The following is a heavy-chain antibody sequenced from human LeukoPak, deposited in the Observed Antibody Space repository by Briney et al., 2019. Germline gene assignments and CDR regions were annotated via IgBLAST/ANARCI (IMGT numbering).Heavy chain of an antibody. D-gene: IGHD3-10*01. J-gene: IGHJ4*02. Sequence: SAKVSCKASGGTISSYAISWVRQAPGQGLEWMGGIIPIFGTANYAQKFQGRVTITTDESTSTAYMELSSLRSEDTAVYYCAAGRSGSYPGYWGQGTLVTVSS. V-gene: IGHV1-69*05. CDR3: AAGRSGSYPGY. CDR1: GGTISSYA. CDR2: IIPIFGTA.